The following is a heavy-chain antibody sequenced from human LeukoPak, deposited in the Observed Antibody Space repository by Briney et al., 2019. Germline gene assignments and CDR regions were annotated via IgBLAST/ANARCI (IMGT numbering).Heavy chain of an antibody. Sequence: GGSLRLSCAASGFTFSSYEMNWVRQAPGKGLEWVSYISSSSSTIYYADSVKGRFTISRDNAKNSLYLQMNSVRDEDTAVYYCARDSAGADAFDIWGQGTMVTVSS. CDR3: ARDSAGADAFDI. D-gene: IGHD6-25*01. CDR1: GFTFSSYE. V-gene: IGHV3-48*02. J-gene: IGHJ3*02. CDR2: ISSSSSTI.